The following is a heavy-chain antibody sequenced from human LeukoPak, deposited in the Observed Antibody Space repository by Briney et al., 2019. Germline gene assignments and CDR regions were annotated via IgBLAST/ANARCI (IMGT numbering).Heavy chain of an antibody. J-gene: IGHJ5*02. D-gene: IGHD2-15*01. CDR3: ARSPRRRYSDWFDP. CDR1: GGSISSYY. Sequence: PSETLSLTCTVSGGSISSYYWSWIRQPPGKGLEWIGYIYYSGSTNYNPSLKSRVTISVDTSKNQFSLKLSSVTAADTAVYYCARSPRRRYSDWFDPWGQGTLVTVSS. CDR2: IYYSGST. V-gene: IGHV4-59*01.